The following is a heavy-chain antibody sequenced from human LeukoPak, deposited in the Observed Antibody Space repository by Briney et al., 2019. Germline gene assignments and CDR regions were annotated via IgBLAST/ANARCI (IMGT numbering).Heavy chain of an antibody. CDR3: AKDGQLWYAYYFDY. CDR2: ISYDGSNK. CDR1: GFAFSNYA. J-gene: IGHJ4*02. D-gene: IGHD5-18*01. V-gene: IGHV3-30*04. Sequence: GGSLRLSCAASGFAFSNYAMHWVRQAPGKGLEWVAVISYDGSNKYYADSVKGRFTISRDNSKNTLYLQMNSLRAEDTAVYYCAKDGQLWYAYYFDYWGQGTLVTVSS.